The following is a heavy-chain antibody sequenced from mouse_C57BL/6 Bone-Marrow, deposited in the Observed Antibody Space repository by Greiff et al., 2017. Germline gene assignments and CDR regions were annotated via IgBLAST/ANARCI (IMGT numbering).Heavy chain of an antibody. CDR2: IDPSDSYT. D-gene: IGHD2-5*01. J-gene: IGHJ2*01. V-gene: IGHV1-69*01. CDR3: ARERSYYSNYYFDY. Sequence: VQLQQPGAELVMPGASVKLSCKASGYTFTSYWMHWVKQRPGQGLEWIGEIDPSDSYTNYNQKFKGKSTLTVDKSSSTAYMQLSSRTSDDSAVYYCARERSYYSNYYFDYWGQGTTLTVSS. CDR1: GYTFTSYW.